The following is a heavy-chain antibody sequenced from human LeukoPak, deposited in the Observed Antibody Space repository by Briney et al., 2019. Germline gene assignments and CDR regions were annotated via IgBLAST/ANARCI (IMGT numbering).Heavy chain of an antibody. CDR3: AKFTPRATRGYLSRTGFDY. J-gene: IGHJ4*02. CDR1: GFTLSVYG. CDR2: ISGSGDST. Sequence: GGSLRLSCAASGFTLSVYGMSWVRQAPGKGLEWVSGISGSGDSTYYADSVKGRFSISRDNSKNTLYLQMNSLRAEDTAVYYCAKFTPRATRGYLSRTGFDYWGQGTLVTVSS. V-gene: IGHV3-23*01. D-gene: IGHD2-15*01.